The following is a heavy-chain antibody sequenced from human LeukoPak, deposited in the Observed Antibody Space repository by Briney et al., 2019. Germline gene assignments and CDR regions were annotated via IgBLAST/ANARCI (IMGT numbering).Heavy chain of an antibody. CDR2: INHSGST. V-gene: IGHV4-39*07. J-gene: IGHJ5*02. D-gene: IGHD4-17*01. CDR3: ARGFYGDSNWFDP. CDR1: GGSISSSSYY. Sequence: NPSETLSLTCTVSGGSISSSSYYWSWIRLPPGKGLEWIGEINHSGSTNYSPSLKSRVTISVEKSKNQFSLKLSSVTAADTAVYYCARGFYGDSNWFDPWGQGTLVTVSS.